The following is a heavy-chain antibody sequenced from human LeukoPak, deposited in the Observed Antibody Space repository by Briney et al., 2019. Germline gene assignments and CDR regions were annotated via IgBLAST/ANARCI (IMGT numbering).Heavy chain of an antibody. V-gene: IGHV4-59*01. J-gene: IGHJ4*02. CDR1: SRPKYCFH. D-gene: IGHD2-15*01. CDR2: VYGGGVT. CDR3: ASSGGSNGSKFFGY. Sequence: SETLSLTCSVCSRPKYCFHWQWLRQSPGRGLEWIGYVYGGGVTNYNPSLRFRVTMSINTSKDKFSLNLKSVAAQVTGAYFGASSGGSNGSKFFGYWGQGTLVTVSS.